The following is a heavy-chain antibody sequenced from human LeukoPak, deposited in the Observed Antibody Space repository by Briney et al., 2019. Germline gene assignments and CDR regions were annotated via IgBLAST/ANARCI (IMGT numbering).Heavy chain of an antibody. CDR1: GYTFTSYD. CDR3: ARGLWFGSASGMDV. V-gene: IGHV1-8*01. J-gene: IGHJ6*02. CDR2: MNPNSGNI. D-gene: IGHD3-10*01. Sequence: ASVKVSCKASGYTFTSYDINWVRQATGQGLEWMGWMNPNSGNIGYAQKFQGRVTMTRNTSISTAYMELSSLRSEDTAVYYCARGLWFGSASGMDVWGQGTTVTVSS.